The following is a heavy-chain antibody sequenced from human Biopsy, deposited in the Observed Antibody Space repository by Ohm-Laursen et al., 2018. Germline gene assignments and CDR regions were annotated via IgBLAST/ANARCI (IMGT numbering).Heavy chain of an antibody. Sequence: GSLRLSCAASGFTFTNYAMNWVRQAPGQGLDWVSSIDSSAASTFYADSVKGRFTISRDNSKNTLFLQMNSLRAADTAIYYCASDLNGDPSAFDYWGQGTPVTVSS. CDR2: IDSSAAST. CDR3: ASDLNGDPSAFDY. CDR1: GFTFTNYA. D-gene: IGHD4-17*01. J-gene: IGHJ4*02. V-gene: IGHV3-23*01.